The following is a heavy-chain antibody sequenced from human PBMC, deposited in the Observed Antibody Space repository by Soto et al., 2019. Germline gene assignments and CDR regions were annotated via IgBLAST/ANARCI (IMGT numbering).Heavy chain of an antibody. J-gene: IGHJ4*02. D-gene: IGHD6-6*01. Sequence: QLQLQESGSGLVKPSQTLSLTCAVSGDSINHGGYSWSWIRQPPGKGLEWIGYIYHSGITSYSPSLNCRVTISADRSNNLFSLRVSSVTAADTAVYYCAIVAGSSRGYFDYWGQGTLVTVSS. CDR3: AIVAGSSRGYFDY. CDR2: IYHSGIT. CDR1: GDSINHGGYS. V-gene: IGHV4-30-2*01.